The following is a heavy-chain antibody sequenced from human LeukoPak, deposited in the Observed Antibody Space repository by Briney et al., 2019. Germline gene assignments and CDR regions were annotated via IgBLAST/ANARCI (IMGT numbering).Heavy chain of an antibody. Sequence: GGSLRLSCAASGFTFTDHSISWVRQTPGKGLEWVANIKEDGSEKFYVDSVKGRFTISRDDAINSLYLQMNNLRAEDTAFYYCARDSRPRGTSCLDHWGQGALVIVSS. J-gene: IGHJ4*01. D-gene: IGHD1-26*01. CDR2: IKEDGSEK. CDR1: GFTFTDHS. CDR3: ARDSRPRGTSCLDH. V-gene: IGHV3-7*01.